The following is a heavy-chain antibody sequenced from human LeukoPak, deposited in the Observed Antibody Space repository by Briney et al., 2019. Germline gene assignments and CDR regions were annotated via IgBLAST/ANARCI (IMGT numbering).Heavy chain of an antibody. J-gene: IGHJ3*02. CDR1: GYTFTDYY. D-gene: IGHD2-2*01. CDR2: VDPEDGET. CDR3: ATDPSVVPAVPPPYAFDI. Sequence: ASVKVSCKVSGYTFTDYYMHWVQQAPGKGLEWMGLVDPEDGETIYAGKFQGRVTITADTSTDTAYMELSSLRSEDTAVYYCATDPSVVPAVPPPYAFDIWGQGTMVTVSS. V-gene: IGHV1-69-2*01.